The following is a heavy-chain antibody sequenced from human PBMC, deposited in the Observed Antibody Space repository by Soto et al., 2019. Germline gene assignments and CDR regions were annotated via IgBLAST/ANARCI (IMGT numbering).Heavy chain of an antibody. J-gene: IGHJ6*02. Sequence: AWGSLRLSCAASGFTFSDYAIHCVRQSAGKGLEWVAIISFDGSNEHYADSVQGRFTISRDNSENTLYLQMNSLRADDTAVYYCARPAATVIFYSGMDVWGQGTTVTVSS. CDR1: GFTFSDYA. CDR2: ISFDGSNE. V-gene: IGHV3-30-3*01. D-gene: IGHD4-17*01. CDR3: ARPAATVIFYSGMDV.